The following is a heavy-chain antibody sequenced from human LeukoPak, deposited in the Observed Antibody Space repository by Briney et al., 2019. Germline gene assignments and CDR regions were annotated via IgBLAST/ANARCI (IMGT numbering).Heavy chain of an antibody. Sequence: GGSLRLSCAASGFTFSSYGMHWVRQAPGKGLEWVAVISYDGSNKYYADSVKGRFTISRDNSKNTLYLQMNSLRAEDTAVYYCARVLGYCSGGSCSPEYYYGMDVWGQGTLVTVSS. D-gene: IGHD2-15*01. V-gene: IGHV3-30*03. CDR1: GFTFSSYG. J-gene: IGHJ6*02. CDR3: ARVLGYCSGGSCSPEYYYGMDV. CDR2: ISYDGSNK.